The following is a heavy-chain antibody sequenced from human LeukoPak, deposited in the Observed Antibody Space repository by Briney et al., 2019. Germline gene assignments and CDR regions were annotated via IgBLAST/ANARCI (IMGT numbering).Heavy chain of an antibody. J-gene: IGHJ3*02. Sequence: SETLSLTCAVYGGSFSGYYWSWIRQPPGKGLEWIGEINHSGSTNYNPSLKSRVTISVDTSKNQFSLKLSSVTAADAAVYYCARSSLRVDAFDIWGQGTMVTVSS. CDR2: INHSGST. D-gene: IGHD5/OR15-5a*01. CDR1: GGSFSGYY. CDR3: ARSSLRVDAFDI. V-gene: IGHV4-34*01.